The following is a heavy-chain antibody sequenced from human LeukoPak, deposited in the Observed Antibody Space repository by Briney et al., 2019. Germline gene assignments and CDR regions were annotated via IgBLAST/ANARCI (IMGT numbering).Heavy chain of an antibody. Sequence: GASVKVSCKASGYTLNTYGISWVRQAPGQGLEWMGSISAYNGNTNYAQKLQGRATLTTDTSTSTAYLELRSLRSDDTAVYYCARGGIPPHYYMDVWGKGTTVTVSS. V-gene: IGHV1-18*01. D-gene: IGHD6-13*01. CDR3: ARGGIPPHYYMDV. CDR1: GYTLNTYG. J-gene: IGHJ6*03. CDR2: ISAYNGNT.